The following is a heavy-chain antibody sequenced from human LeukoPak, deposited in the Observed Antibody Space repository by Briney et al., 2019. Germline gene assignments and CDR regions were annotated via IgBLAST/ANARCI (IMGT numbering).Heavy chain of an antibody. CDR3: VRDDWHQPDLFDY. V-gene: IGHV3-30-3*01. D-gene: IGHD2-21*01. J-gene: IGHJ4*02. CDR2: ISDDGSEK. CDR1: AFTFSRYA. Sequence: GRSLRLSCAASAFTFSRYAFHWVRQAPGKGLQWVALISDDGSEKYYLDSVKGRFTISRDNSKNTLSLQMDSLRPDDTAVYYCVRDDWHQPDLFDYWGQGTLVTVSS.